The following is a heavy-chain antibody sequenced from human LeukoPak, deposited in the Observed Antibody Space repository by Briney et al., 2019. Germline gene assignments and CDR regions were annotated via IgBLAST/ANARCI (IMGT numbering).Heavy chain of an antibody. CDR2: INSDGSSK. J-gene: IGHJ5*02. V-gene: IGHV3-74*01. CDR3: ARGIFSNWFDP. Sequence: GGSLRLSCAASGFTFSSYWMHWVRQAPGKGVVWVSRINSDGSSKIYADSVKGGFTISRHNAKNTLYLQMNSLRAEDTAVYYCARGIFSNWFDPWGQGTLVTVSP. CDR1: GFTFSSYW.